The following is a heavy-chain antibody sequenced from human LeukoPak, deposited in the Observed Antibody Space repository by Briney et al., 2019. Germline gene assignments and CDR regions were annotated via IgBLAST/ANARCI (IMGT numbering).Heavy chain of an antibody. D-gene: IGHD2-15*01. CDR3: AKNKGWELPAELDS. CDR2: INRDGDEK. Sequence: GGSLRLSCAASGFTFKNSWMSWVRQAPGKGLEWVANINRDGDEKYYVDSVKGRFTISRDDARTSVYLQLSSLRPEDTAVYYCAKNKGWELPAELDSWGQGALVIVSS. CDR1: GFTFKNSW. J-gene: IGHJ4*02. V-gene: IGHV3-7*01.